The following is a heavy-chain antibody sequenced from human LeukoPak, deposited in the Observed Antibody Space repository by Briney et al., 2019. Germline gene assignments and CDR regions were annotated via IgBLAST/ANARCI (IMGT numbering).Heavy chain of an antibody. Sequence: GGSLRLSCAASGFTFSNAWMSWVRQAPGKGLEWVANIKQDGGQKFYVDSVKGRFTISRDNAKNSLYLQMSSLGAEDTAVYYCARDGDYNWNYRSGFDYWGQGTLVTVFS. CDR1: GFTFSNAW. V-gene: IGHV3-7*01. J-gene: IGHJ4*02. D-gene: IGHD1-7*01. CDR2: IKQDGGQK. CDR3: ARDGDYNWNYRSGFDY.